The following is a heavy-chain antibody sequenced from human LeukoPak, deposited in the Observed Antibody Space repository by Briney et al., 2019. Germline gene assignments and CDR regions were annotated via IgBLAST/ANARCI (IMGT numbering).Heavy chain of an antibody. Sequence: SETLSLTCTVSGGSISSHYWSWIRQPPGQELEWIGYIYYSGSTNYNPSLKSRVTISVDTSKSQFSLKLSSVTAADTAVYYCACGGGDYGGNFDYWGQGTLVTVSS. CDR1: GGSISSHY. D-gene: IGHD4-23*01. V-gene: IGHV4-59*11. CDR2: IYYSGST. J-gene: IGHJ4*02. CDR3: ACGGGDYGGNFDY.